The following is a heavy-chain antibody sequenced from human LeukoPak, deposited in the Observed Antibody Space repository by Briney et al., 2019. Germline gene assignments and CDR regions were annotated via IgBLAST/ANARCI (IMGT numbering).Heavy chain of an antibody. J-gene: IGHJ4*02. D-gene: IGHD3-22*01. CDR1: GGSISSGGYY. CDR3: ARVADSSGYYPDY. CDR2: IYYSGST. Sequence: SETLSLTCTVSGGSISSGGYYWSWIRQHPGKGLEWIGYIYYSGSTYYNPSLKSRVTISVDTSKNQFSLKLSSVTAADTAVYYCARVADSSGYYPDYWGQGTLVTVSS. V-gene: IGHV4-31*03.